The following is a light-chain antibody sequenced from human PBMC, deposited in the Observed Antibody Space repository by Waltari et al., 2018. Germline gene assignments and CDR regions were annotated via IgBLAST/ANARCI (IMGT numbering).Light chain of an antibody. CDR2: EVI. Sequence: QSVLTQPPSVSAAPGQKVSISCSGSTSNIGNNYVSWYQHHPGEAPKLMICEVIKRPSGVSNRFSGSKSGNTASLTISGLQAEDEADYYCCSYAGSGTYVFGTGTKVTVL. CDR1: TSNIGNNY. CDR3: CSYAGSGTYV. J-gene: IGLJ1*01. V-gene: IGLV2-23*02.